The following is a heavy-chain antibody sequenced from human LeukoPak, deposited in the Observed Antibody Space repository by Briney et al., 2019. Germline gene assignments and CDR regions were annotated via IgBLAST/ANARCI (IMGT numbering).Heavy chain of an antibody. CDR1: GYTFTGYY. D-gene: IGHD3-22*01. V-gene: IGHV1-2*02. CDR2: INPNSGGT. CDR3: ARALDSSGYYTVTTSSFDY. J-gene: IGHJ4*02. Sequence: ASVKVSCKASGYTFTGYYMHWVRQAPGQGLEWMGWINPNSGGTNYAQKFQGRVTMTRDTSISTAYMELSRLRSDDTAVYYCARALDSSGYYTVTTSSFDYWGQGTLVTVSS.